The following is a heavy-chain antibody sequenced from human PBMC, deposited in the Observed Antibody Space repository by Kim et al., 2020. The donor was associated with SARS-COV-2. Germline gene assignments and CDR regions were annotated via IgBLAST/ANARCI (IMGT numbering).Heavy chain of an antibody. CDR3: ARDRAYCTTTSCSTGYFDL. J-gene: IGHJ4*01. V-gene: IGHV4-31*03. Sequence: SETLSLTCTVSGGFINSGAYYWSWIRQHPGKGLEWIGSIYYSGTTDYNPSLESRVTMSVDTTKNQFSLKLDSMTAADTAVYYCARDRAYCTTTSCSTGYFDLWGQGTLVTVSS. CDR2: IYYSGTT. D-gene: IGHD2-2*01. CDR1: GGFINSGAYY.